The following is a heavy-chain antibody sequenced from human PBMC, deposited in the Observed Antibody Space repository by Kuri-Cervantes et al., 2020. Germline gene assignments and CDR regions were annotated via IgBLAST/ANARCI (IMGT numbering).Heavy chain of an antibody. CDR3: ARGRVGAAVFDY. V-gene: IGHV3-9*01. Sequence: SLKISCAASGFTFDGYAMHWVRQTTGKGLEWVSGISWNSGGIAYVDSVKGRFTISRDNAKNSLFLQMNSLRVEDTAIYYCARGRVGAAVFDYWGQGTLVTVSS. CDR1: GFTFDGYA. J-gene: IGHJ4*02. CDR2: ISWNSGGI. D-gene: IGHD1-26*01.